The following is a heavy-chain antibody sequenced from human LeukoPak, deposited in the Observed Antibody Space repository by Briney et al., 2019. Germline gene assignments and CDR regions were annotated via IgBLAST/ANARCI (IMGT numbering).Heavy chain of an antibody. Sequence: GGSLRLSCAASGFTFYNYGMHWVRQAPGKGLEWVAFIRYDGSNKYYADSVKGRFTISRDNSKNTLYLQMNSLRAEDTAVYYCAKVAVAGYGKYYFDYWGQGTLVTVSS. CDR1: GFTFYNYG. CDR3: AKVAVAGYGKYYFDY. CDR2: IRYDGSNK. D-gene: IGHD6-19*01. V-gene: IGHV3-30*02. J-gene: IGHJ4*02.